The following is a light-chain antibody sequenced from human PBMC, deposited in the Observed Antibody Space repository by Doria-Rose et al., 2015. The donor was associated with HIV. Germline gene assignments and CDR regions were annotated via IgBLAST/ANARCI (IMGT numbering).Light chain of an antibody. CDR3: QQYYDTPS. CDR1: QSLLYTSKNY. CDR2: WAS. V-gene: IGKV4-1*01. Sequence: DIRLTQSPESLGMSLGERATLNCKSNQSLLYTSKNYLAWYQQKPGQPPKLLIYWASTRQSEVPARFSGSGSGTDFTLTISSLEAEDVAVCYCQQYYDTPSFGPGTTVDIK. J-gene: IGKJ3*01.